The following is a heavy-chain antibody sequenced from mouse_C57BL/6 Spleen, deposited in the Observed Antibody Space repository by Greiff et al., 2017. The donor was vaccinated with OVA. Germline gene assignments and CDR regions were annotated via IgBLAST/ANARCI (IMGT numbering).Heavy chain of an antibody. V-gene: IGHV5-17*01. J-gene: IGHJ1*03. CDR2: ISSGSSTI. CDR1: GFTFSDYG. Sequence: EVQGVESGGGLVKPGGSLKLSCAASGFTFSDYGMHWVRQAPEKGLEWVAYISSGSSTIYYADTVKGRFTISRDNAKNTLFLQMTSLRSEDTAMYYCATRYGSRPWYFDVWGTGTTVTVSS. CDR3: ATRYGSRPWYFDV. D-gene: IGHD1-1*01.